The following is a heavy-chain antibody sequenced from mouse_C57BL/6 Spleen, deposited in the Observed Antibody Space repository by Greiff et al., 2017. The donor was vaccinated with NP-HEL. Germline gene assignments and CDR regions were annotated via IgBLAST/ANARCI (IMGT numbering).Heavy chain of an antibody. J-gene: IGHJ2*01. D-gene: IGHD2-4*01. CDR2: IRSKSNNYAT. CDR3: VRHAYYDYDGFDY. CDR1: GFSFNTYA. V-gene: IGHV10-1*01. Sequence: EVQVVESGGGLVQPKGSLKLSCAASGFSFNTYAMNWVRQAPGKGLEWVARIRSKSNNYATYYADSVKDRFTISRDDSESMLYLQMNNLKTEDTAMYYCVRHAYYDYDGFDYWGQGTTLTVSS.